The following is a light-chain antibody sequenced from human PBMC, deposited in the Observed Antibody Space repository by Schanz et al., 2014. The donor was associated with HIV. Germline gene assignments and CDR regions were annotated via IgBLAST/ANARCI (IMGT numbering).Light chain of an antibody. CDR3: QSFDNSLSGVV. CDR1: SSNIGAGYD. CDR2: DDN. Sequence: QSVLTQPPSLSGAPGQRVSLSCNGTSSNIGAGYDVHWYQQFPGTAPKLLIFDDNSRPSGVPGRFSGSKSDTSASLAITGLQADDEADYYCQSFDNSLSGVVFGGGTKLTVL. J-gene: IGLJ3*02. V-gene: IGLV1-40*01.